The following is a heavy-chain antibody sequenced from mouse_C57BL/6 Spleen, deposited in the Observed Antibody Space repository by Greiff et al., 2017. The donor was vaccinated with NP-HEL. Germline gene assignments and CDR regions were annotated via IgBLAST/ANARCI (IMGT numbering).Heavy chain of an antibody. CDR2: IYPGDGDT. Sequence: VQRVESGPELVKPGASVKISCKASGYAFSSSWMNWVKQRPGKGLEWIGRIYPGDGDTNYNGKFKGKATLTADKSSSTAYMQLSSLTSEDSAVYFCARSATTVGGDYWGQGTTLTVSS. D-gene: IGHD1-1*01. CDR3: ARSATTVGGDY. J-gene: IGHJ2*01. V-gene: IGHV1-82*01. CDR1: GYAFSSSW.